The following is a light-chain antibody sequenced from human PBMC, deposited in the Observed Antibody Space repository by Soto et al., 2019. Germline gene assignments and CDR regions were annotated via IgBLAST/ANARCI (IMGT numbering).Light chain of an antibody. CDR1: SRDVGSHNF. CDR3: CSDAGSLTWV. J-gene: IGLJ3*02. Sequence: QSALTQPASVSGSPVPSITISCTGTSRDVGSHNFVSSYQQHPGKAPKLMIYGVRERPSGVSNRFSGSKSGNTASLTISGLQAEDEADYYCCSDAGSLTWVFGGGTKVTVL. CDR2: GVR. V-gene: IGLV2-23*02.